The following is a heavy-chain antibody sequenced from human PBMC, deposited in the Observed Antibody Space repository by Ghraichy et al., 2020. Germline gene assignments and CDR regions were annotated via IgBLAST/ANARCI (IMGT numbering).Heavy chain of an antibody. J-gene: IGHJ5*02. CDR2: INPSGGST. V-gene: IGHV1-46*01. D-gene: IGHD4-17*01. CDR3: ARGTTVTTRVWFDP. CDR1: GYTFISYY. Sequence: ASVKVSCKASGYTFISYYMHWVRQAPGQGLEWMGEINPSGGSTTYAQKFQGRITMTRDTSTSTVYMELSSLRSEDTAVYYCARGTTVTTRVWFDPWGQGTLVTVSS.